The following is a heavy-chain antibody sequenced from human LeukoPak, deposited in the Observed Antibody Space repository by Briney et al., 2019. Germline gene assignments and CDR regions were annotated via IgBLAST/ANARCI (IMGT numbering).Heavy chain of an antibody. V-gene: IGHV3-53*01. J-gene: IGHJ4*02. Sequence: PGGSLRLSCAASGFTVSSNYMSWVRQASGKGLEWVSVIYSGGSTYYADSVKGRFTISRDNSKNTLYLQMNSLRAEDTAVYYCARADYYYDSSGYYVPFDYWGQGTLVTVSS. D-gene: IGHD3-22*01. CDR3: ARADYYYDSSGYYVPFDY. CDR2: IYSGGST. CDR1: GFTVSSNY.